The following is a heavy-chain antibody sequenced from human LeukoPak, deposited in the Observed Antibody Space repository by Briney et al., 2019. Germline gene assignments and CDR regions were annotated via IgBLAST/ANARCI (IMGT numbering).Heavy chain of an antibody. J-gene: IGHJ4*02. CDR3: ARDHYSSGWYFNY. CDR1: GGTFSSYA. D-gene: IGHD6-19*01. Sequence: SVKVSCKASGGTFSSYAISWVRQAPGQGLEWMGRIIPILGIANYAQKFQGRVTITADKSTSTAYMELSSLRSEDTAVYYCARDHYSSGWYFNYWGQGTLVTVSS. CDR2: IIPILGIA. V-gene: IGHV1-69*04.